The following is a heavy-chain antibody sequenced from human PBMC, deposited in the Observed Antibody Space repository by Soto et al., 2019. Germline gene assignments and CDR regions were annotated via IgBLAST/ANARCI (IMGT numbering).Heavy chain of an antibody. J-gene: IGHJ5*02. CDR2: INHSGST. Sequence: SETLSLTCAVYGGSFSGYYWSWIRQPPGKGLEWIGEINHSGSTNYNPSLKSRVTISVDTSKNQFSLKLSSVTAADTAVYYCARGLGGITFFGVVIRDRLIHRGFAPWGKGTRVTVS. CDR3: ARGLGGITFFGVVIRDRLIHRGFAP. V-gene: IGHV4-34*01. D-gene: IGHD3-3*01. CDR1: GGSFSGYY.